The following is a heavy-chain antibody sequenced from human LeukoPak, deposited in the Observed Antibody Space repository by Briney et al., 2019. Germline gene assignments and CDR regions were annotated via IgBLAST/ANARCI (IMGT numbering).Heavy chain of an antibody. CDR3: ARQQENYDCVWGSYRYTSFDY. D-gene: IGHD3-16*02. CDR2: IYPDDSDT. V-gene: IGHV5-51*01. CDR1: GYTFTNYW. J-gene: IGHJ4*02. Sequence: GESLKISCEASGYTFTNYWIAWVRQMPGKGLEWMGIIYPDDSDTKYSPSFQGQVTISADKSISTAYLQWSSLKASDTAMYYCARQQENYDCVWGSYRYTSFDYWGQGTLVTVSS.